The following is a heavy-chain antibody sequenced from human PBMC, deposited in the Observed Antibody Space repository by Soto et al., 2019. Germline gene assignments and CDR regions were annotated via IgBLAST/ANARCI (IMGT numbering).Heavy chain of an antibody. J-gene: IGHJ4*02. CDR3: AEDKWELLWRSYFDY. D-gene: IGHD1-26*01. Sequence: QVQLVESGGGVVQPGRSLRLSCAASGFTFSSYGMHWVRQAPGKGLEWVAVISYDGSNKYYADSVKGRFTISRDNSKNALDLQINSLRAEDTAVYYCAEDKWELLWRSYFDYWGQGTLVTVST. CDR1: GFTFSSYG. CDR2: ISYDGSNK. V-gene: IGHV3-30*18.